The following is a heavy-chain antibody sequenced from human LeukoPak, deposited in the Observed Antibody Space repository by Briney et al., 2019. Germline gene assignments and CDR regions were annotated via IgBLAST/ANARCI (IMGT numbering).Heavy chain of an antibody. CDR3: ARSSKQWIRGGFDI. CDR2: IIPIFGTA. CDR1: GGTFSSYA. J-gene: IGHJ3*02. D-gene: IGHD2-15*01. V-gene: IGHV1-69*13. Sequence: GASVKVSCKASGGTFSSYAISWVRQAPGQGLEWMGGIIPIFGTANYAQKFQGRVTITADESTSTAYMELSSLRSEDTAVYYCARSSKQWIRGGFDIWGQGTMITVSS.